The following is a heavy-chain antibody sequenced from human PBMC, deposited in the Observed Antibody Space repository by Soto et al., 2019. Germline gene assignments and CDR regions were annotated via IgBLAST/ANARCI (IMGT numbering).Heavy chain of an antibody. V-gene: IGHV4-34*01. D-gene: IGHD2-15*01. CDR1: GGSFSGYY. J-gene: IGHJ5*02. Sequence: TSETLSLTCAVYGGSFSGYYWSWIRQPPGKGLEWIGEINHSGSTNYNPSLKRRVTISVDTSKNQFSLKLRSVTAEDTAVYYCASARNIGPWGQGTLVTVSS. CDR2: INHSGST. CDR3: ASARNIGP.